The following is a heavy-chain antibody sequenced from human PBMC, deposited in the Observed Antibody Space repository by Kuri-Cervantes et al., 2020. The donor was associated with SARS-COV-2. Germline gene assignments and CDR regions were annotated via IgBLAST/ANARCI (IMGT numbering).Heavy chain of an antibody. Sequence: KVSCKGSGYSFTNYWIAWVRQMPGKGLEWMGIIYPGDSDTKYSPSFQGQVTISADKSISTAFLQWGSLKASDTAMYYRARRAYGEQVDYYYMDVWGKGTTVTVSS. CDR3: ARRAYGEQVDYYYMDV. CDR2: IYPGDSDT. CDR1: GYSFTNYW. D-gene: IGHD4-17*01. J-gene: IGHJ6*03. V-gene: IGHV5-51*01.